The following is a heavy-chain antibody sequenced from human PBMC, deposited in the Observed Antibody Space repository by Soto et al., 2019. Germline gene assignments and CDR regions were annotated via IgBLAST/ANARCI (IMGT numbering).Heavy chain of an antibody. CDR1: GGTFSSYA. CDR2: IIPIFGTA. Sequence: QVQLVQSGAEVKKPGSSVKVSCKASGGTFSSYAISWVRQAPGQGLEWMGGIIPIFGTANYAQKFQGRVTITADESTSTAYMELSSLRSEDTAVYYCARGIEVVVAAAVYYYYGMDVWGQGTTVTVSS. V-gene: IGHV1-69*01. CDR3: ARGIEVVVAAAVYYYYGMDV. J-gene: IGHJ6*02. D-gene: IGHD2-15*01.